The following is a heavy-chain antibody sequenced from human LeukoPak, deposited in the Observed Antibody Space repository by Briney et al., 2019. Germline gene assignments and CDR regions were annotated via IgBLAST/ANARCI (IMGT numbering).Heavy chain of an antibody. CDR2: ISSDGSTK. CDR1: GFTFSGCG. J-gene: IGHJ4*02. V-gene: IGHV3-30*03. Sequence: GRSLRLSCAASGFTFSGCGMHWVRQVPGKGRDWVTLISSDGSTKYYADSVKGRFTISRDNSKSTLYLQMNSLRAEDTAVYYCSRSRPKFKDFDYWGQGTLVTVSS. CDR3: SRSRPKFKDFDY.